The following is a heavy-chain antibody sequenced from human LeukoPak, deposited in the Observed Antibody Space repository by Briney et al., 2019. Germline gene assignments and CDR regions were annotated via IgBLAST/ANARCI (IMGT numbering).Heavy chain of an antibody. CDR3: ARGFQYCSSTSCYDAFDI. Sequence: SETLSLTCSVSSGFISSYYWTWIRQSPGKGLEWIGYIYYTGSTSYNPSLQSRVTISVDTSKNQFSLRLNSVTAADTAVYYCARGFQYCSSTSCYDAFDIWGQGTMVTVSS. J-gene: IGHJ3*02. V-gene: IGHV4-59*01. D-gene: IGHD2-2*01. CDR1: SGFISSYY. CDR2: IYYTGST.